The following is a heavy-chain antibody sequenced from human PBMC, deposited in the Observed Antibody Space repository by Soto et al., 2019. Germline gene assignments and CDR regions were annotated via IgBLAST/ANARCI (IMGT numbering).Heavy chain of an antibody. CDR2: ISGSGGST. J-gene: IGHJ4*02. V-gene: IGHV3-23*01. Sequence: GGSLRLSCAASGFTFSSYAMSWVRQAPGKGLEWVSAISGSGGSTYYADSVKGRFTISRDNSKNTLYLQMNSLRAEDTAVYFCVRDDPGLGMDYWGLGTLVTVSS. D-gene: IGHD1-26*01. CDR1: GFTFSSYA. CDR3: VRDDPGLGMDY.